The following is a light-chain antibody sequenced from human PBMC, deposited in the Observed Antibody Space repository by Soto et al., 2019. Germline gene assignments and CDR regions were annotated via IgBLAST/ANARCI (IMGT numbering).Light chain of an antibody. J-gene: IGKJ4*01. CDR1: QNIRSY. V-gene: IGKV1-39*01. CDR2: AAS. Sequence: DIQMTQSPSSLSASIGDRFAITCRASQNIRSYLNWYQQKPGKAPKLXXXAASSLQSGVPSRFSGSGSGTDFALTISSLQTEDFASYYCQQSSSTPRLTFGGGTKVDI. CDR3: QQSSSTPRLT.